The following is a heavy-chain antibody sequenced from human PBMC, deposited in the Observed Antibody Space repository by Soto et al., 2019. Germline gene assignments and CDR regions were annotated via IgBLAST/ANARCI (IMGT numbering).Heavy chain of an antibody. Sequence: GGSLRLSCAASGFTFSSYSMNWVRQAPGKGLEWVSYISSSSTIYYADSVKGRFTISRDNAKNSLYLQMNSLRDEDTAVYYCARVAGTTYYYYGMDVWGQGTTVTVSS. CDR1: GFTFSSYS. CDR3: ARVAGTTYYYYGMDV. D-gene: IGHD6-19*01. V-gene: IGHV3-48*02. J-gene: IGHJ6*02. CDR2: ISSSSTI.